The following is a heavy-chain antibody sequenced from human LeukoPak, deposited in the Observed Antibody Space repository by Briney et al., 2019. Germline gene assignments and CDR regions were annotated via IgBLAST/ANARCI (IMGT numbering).Heavy chain of an antibody. V-gene: IGHV1-69*04. CDR2: IIPILGIA. Sequence: SVKVSCKASGGTFSSYAISWVRQAPGQGLEWMGRIIPILGIANYAQKFQGRVTITADESTSTAYMELSSLRSEDTAVYYCARDLTNGGYSYGYDYWGQGTLVTVSS. CDR3: ARDLTNGGYSYGYDY. CDR1: GGTFSSYA. D-gene: IGHD5-18*01. J-gene: IGHJ4*02.